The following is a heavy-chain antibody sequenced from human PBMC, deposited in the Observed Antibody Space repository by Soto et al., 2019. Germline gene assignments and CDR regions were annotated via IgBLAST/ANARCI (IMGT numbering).Heavy chain of an antibody. D-gene: IGHD2-15*01. J-gene: IGHJ6*02. CDR2: IIPIFGTA. Sequence: SVKVSCKASGGTFSSYAISWVRQAPGQGLEWMGGIIPIFGTANYAQKFQGRVTITADESTSTAYMELSSLRSEDTAVYYCARDLADIVVVVAARNYYYGMDVWGQGTRVTVSS. V-gene: IGHV1-69*13. CDR3: ARDLADIVVVVAARNYYYGMDV. CDR1: GGTFSSYA.